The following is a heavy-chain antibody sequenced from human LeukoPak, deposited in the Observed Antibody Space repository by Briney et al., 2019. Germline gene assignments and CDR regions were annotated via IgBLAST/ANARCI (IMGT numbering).Heavy chain of an antibody. CDR2: ISYDGSNK. V-gene: IGHV3-30*04. Sequence: GGSLRLSCAASGFTFSSYAMHWVRQAPGKGLEWVAVISYDGSNKYYADSVKGRFTISRDNSKNTLYLQMNSLRAEDTAVYYCARVRVSGSYLFDYWVQGTLVTVSS. J-gene: IGHJ4*02. D-gene: IGHD1-26*01. CDR1: GFTFSSYA. CDR3: ARVRVSGSYLFDY.